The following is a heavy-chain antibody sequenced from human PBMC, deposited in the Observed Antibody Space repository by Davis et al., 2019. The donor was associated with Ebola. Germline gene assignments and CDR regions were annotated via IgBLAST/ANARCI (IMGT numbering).Heavy chain of an antibody. V-gene: IGHV3-21*01. CDR1: GFTFSSYT. CDR2: IGSDGIHA. J-gene: IGHJ4*02. CDR3: ARDIPFSSYDY. Sequence: PGGSLRLSCAGSGFTFSSYTMNWVRQAPGKGLEWVSSIGSDGIHAFHADSVKGRFTISRDNAKNSLYLQMNSLRVEDTAVYYCARDIPFSSYDYWGQGTLVTVSS. D-gene: IGHD5-12*01.